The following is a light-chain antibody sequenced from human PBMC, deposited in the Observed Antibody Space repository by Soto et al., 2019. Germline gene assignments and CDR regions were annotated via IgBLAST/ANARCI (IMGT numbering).Light chain of an antibody. V-gene: IGKV3-20*01. CDR3: HQYDSWT. Sequence: EIVLTQSPGTLSLSPGERATLSCRASQSFNSIYLAWYQQKPSQAPRLLIYGASSRATGIPDRFSGSGSGTDFTLTISRLEPEDYAVYYCHQYDSWTCGQGTKVAIK. CDR2: GAS. J-gene: IGKJ1*01. CDR1: QSFNSIY.